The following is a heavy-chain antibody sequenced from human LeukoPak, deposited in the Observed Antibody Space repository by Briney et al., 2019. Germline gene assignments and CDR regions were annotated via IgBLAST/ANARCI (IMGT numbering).Heavy chain of an antibody. Sequence: GGSLRLSCAASGFTFSTYSMTWVRQAPGKGLEWVSSITSSSSYIYYADSVKGRFTISRDNAKNSLYLQMNSLRAEDTAVYYCARDSQMHWGQGTLVTVSS. D-gene: IGHD5-24*01. V-gene: IGHV3-21*01. CDR2: ITSSSSYI. CDR1: GFTFSTYS. CDR3: ARDSQMH. J-gene: IGHJ4*02.